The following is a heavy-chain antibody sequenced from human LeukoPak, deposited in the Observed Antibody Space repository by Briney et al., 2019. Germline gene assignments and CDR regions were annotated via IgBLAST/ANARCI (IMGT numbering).Heavy chain of an antibody. J-gene: IGHJ5*02. Sequence: GESLKISCKGTGYSFTSYWIGWVRQMPGKGLGWMGIIYPGDSDTRYSPSFQGQVTISADKSIITAYLQWSSLRASDTAMYYCARLGGDSSPNWFDPWGQGTLVTVSS. D-gene: IGHD3-22*01. CDR1: GYSFTSYW. CDR2: IYPGDSDT. V-gene: IGHV5-51*01. CDR3: ARLGGDSSPNWFDP.